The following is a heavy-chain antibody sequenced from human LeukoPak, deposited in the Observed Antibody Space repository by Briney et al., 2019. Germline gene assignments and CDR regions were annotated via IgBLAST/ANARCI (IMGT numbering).Heavy chain of an antibody. CDR2: IHHSRST. J-gene: IGHJ4*02. D-gene: IGHD3-10*01. Sequence: SETLSLTCAVSGGSFSGYYWNWIRQSPGKGLEWIGEIHHSRSTNYNPSLKSRVTISIDTSKKQFSLRLTSVTAADTAVYYCARGVWEVRGFIITNLDYWGQGTLVTVSS. CDR1: GGSFSGYY. V-gene: IGHV4-34*01. CDR3: ARGVWEVRGFIITNLDY.